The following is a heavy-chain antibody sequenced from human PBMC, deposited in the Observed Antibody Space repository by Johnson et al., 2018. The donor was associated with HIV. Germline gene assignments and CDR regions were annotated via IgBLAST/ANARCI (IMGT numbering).Heavy chain of an antibody. CDR2: IKQDGSEK. V-gene: IGHV3-7*03. D-gene: IGHD3-3*01. Sequence: VQLVESGGGLVKPGGSLRLSCAASGFTFKNAWMTWVRQAPGAGLEWVANIKQDGSEKYYVDSVKGRFTISRDNAKNSLYLQMNSLRAEDTAVYYCAREYYDFWSGYWGGAFDIWGQGTMVTVSS. J-gene: IGHJ3*02. CDR1: GFTFKNAW. CDR3: AREYYDFWSGYWGGAFDI.